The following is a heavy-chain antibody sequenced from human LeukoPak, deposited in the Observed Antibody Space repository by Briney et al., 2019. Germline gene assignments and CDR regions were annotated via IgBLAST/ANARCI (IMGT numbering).Heavy chain of an antibody. J-gene: IGHJ6*02. Sequence: ASVKVSCKASGYTFTSYYMHWVRQAPGQGLEWMGLINPSGGSTSYAQKFQGRVTMTRDTSTSTVYMELSSLRSEDTAVYYCASVAPYYYGSGRTDYYYYGMDVWGQGTTVTVSS. V-gene: IGHV1-46*01. CDR2: INPSGGST. CDR3: ASVAPYYYGSGRTDYYYYGMDV. D-gene: IGHD3-10*01. CDR1: GYTFTSYY.